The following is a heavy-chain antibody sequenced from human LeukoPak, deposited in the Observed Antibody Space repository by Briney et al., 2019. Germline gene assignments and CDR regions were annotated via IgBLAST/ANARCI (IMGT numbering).Heavy chain of an antibody. Sequence: ASVKVSCKASGSTFTSYGISWVRQAPGQGLEWMGWISAYNGNTNYAQKLQGRVTMTADTSTSTAYMELRSLRSDDTAVYYCARAHPYYYDSSGQYYFDYWGQGTLVTVSS. V-gene: IGHV1-18*01. CDR1: GSTFTSYG. CDR3: ARAHPYYYDSSGQYYFDY. CDR2: ISAYNGNT. D-gene: IGHD3-22*01. J-gene: IGHJ4*02.